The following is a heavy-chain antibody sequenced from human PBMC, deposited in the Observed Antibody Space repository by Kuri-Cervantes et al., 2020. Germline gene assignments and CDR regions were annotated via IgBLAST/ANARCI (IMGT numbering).Heavy chain of an antibody. CDR3: ARSHHDFWRFDP. Sequence: SVKVSCKASGGTFSSYAISWVRQAPGQGLEWMGGTIPIFGTANYAQKFQGRVTITADESTSTAYMDLRSLRSDDTAVYYCARSHHDFWRFDPWGQGTLVTVSS. CDR1: GGTFSSYA. V-gene: IGHV1-69*13. D-gene: IGHD3-3*01. J-gene: IGHJ5*02. CDR2: TIPIFGTA.